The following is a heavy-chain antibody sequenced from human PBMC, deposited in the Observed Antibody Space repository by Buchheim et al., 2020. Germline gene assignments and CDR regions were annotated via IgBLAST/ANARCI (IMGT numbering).Heavy chain of an antibody. CDR3: ARGYGSGSYYSA. D-gene: IGHD3-10*01. CDR2: INRGGST. Sequence: QVQLQQWGAGLLKPSETLSLTCAVYGGSFSGYYWSWIRQPPGKGLEWIGEINRGGSTDYNPSLKSRVTISVDTSKSQFFLKLSSVTAADTAVYYCARGYGSGSYYSAWGQGTL. V-gene: IGHV4-34*01. J-gene: IGHJ4*02. CDR1: GGSFSGYY.